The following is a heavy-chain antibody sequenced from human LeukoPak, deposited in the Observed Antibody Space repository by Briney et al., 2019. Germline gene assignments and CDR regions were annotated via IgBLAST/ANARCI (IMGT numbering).Heavy chain of an antibody. J-gene: IGHJ4*02. CDR1: GFTFSDYY. CDR2: ISSSGSTI. Sequence: GGSLRLSCAASGFTFSDYYMSWIRQAPGKGLEWVSYISSSGSTIYYADSVKGRFTISRDNAKNSLYLQMSSLRAEDTAVYYCARHTTTGRAYFFDYWGQGTLVTVSS. V-gene: IGHV3-11*04. D-gene: IGHD1-1*01. CDR3: ARHTTTGRAYFFDY.